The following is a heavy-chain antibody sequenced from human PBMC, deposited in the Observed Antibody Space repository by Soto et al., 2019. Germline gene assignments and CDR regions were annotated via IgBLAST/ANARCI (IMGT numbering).Heavy chain of an antibody. CDR1: GDSINSDNYY. J-gene: IGHJ4*02. V-gene: IGHV4-39*01. CDR2: IYYRGNT. Sequence: QLQLQESGPGLVKPSETLSLTCSVSGDSINSDNYYWGWIRQPPGKGLEWIGSIYYRGNTYYNPYLKTRVTISLDKSKSQFSLKLNSVTAADSAVYFCARLEGLATISYYFDDWGQGTLVTVSS. D-gene: IGHD3-9*01. CDR3: ARLEGLATISYYFDD.